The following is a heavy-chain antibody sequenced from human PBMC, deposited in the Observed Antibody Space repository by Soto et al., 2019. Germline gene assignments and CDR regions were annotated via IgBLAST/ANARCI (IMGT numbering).Heavy chain of an antibody. CDR1: GDSISGGYY. CDR3: ARDRGSYGMDV. CDR2: VSPIGTP. Sequence: PSETLSLTCSFPGDSISGGYYWSWLRQHPGKGLEWIGYVSPIGTPYYSPSLSSRVSISMHTSKNQPSLEVRSVSAADTAVYYCARDRGSYGMDVWGQGTTVTVSS. V-gene: IGHV4-31*03. J-gene: IGHJ6*02.